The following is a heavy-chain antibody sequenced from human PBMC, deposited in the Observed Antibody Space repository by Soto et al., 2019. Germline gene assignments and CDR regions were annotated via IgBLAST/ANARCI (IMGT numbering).Heavy chain of an antibody. Sequence: ESGGGLVQPGGSPRLSCAASGFSFNTYEMNWVRQAPGKGLEWVSYISTSGSTIYYADSVKGRFTISRDNGKNSLYLQMNSLRAEDTAVYYCAYGGSCDYWGQGTQVTVSS. D-gene: IGHD1-26*01. CDR1: GFSFNTYE. J-gene: IGHJ4*02. V-gene: IGHV3-48*03. CDR2: ISTSGSTI. CDR3: AYGGSCDY.